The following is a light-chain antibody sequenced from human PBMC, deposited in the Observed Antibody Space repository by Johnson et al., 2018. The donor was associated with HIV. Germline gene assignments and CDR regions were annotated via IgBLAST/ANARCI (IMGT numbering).Light chain of an antibody. Sequence: QSVLTQPPSVSAAPGQKVTISCSGSSSNIGNSYVSWYQQFPGTAPKLLIYGNDNRPSGVPELFSGSKSGTSASLAITGLQAEDEADYYCQSYDNALSGSKVFGTGTEVTVL. V-gene: IGLV1-40*01. CDR1: SSNIGNSY. J-gene: IGLJ1*01. CDR2: GND. CDR3: QSYDNALSGSKV.